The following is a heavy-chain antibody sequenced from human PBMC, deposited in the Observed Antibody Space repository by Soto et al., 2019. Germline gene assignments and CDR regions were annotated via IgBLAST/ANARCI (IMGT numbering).Heavy chain of an antibody. D-gene: IGHD6-13*01. CDR2: INHSGST. CDR1: GGSFSGYY. Sequence: QVQLQQWGAGLLKPSETLSLTCAVYGGSFSGYYWSWIRQPPGKGLEWIGEINHSGSTNYNPSLKSRVHISVDTSKNQFSLKLSSVTAADTAVYYCALPGSSSWYRAFDIWGQGTMVTVSS. CDR3: ALPGSSSWYRAFDI. V-gene: IGHV4-34*01. J-gene: IGHJ3*02.